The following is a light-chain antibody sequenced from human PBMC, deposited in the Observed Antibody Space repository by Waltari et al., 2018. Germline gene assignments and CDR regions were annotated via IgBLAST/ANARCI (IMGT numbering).Light chain of an antibody. V-gene: IGKV3-11*01. CDR3: QQRDSWPLT. J-gene: IGKJ4*01. Sequence: EMVLTQSPVILSLSPGERAALSCRASQNIGSQLAWYQQRPGQAPRLLIDDVSNRVTGITARFSGSGSGTDFTLTISGLAPEDTAVYYCQQRDSWPLTFGGGTKVEI. CDR1: QNIGSQ. CDR2: DVS.